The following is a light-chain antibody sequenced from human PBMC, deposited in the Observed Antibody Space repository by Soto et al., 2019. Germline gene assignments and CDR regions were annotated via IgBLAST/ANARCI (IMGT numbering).Light chain of an antibody. J-gene: IGKJ5*01. V-gene: IGKV1-9*01. Sequence: QLTESPSSLPEHVGDRVTITCRASQGISSYLAWYQQKPGKAPKLLIYAASTLQSGVPSRFSGSGSGTDFTLTISSLQPEDFATYYCQQLNSYPPTFGQGTRLEIK. CDR2: AAS. CDR3: QQLNSYPPT. CDR1: QGISSY.